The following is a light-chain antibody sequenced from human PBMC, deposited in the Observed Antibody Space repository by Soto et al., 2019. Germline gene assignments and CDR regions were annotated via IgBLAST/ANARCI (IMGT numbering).Light chain of an antibody. CDR3: QQYYSYLVT. J-gene: IGKJ2*01. CDR1: QGISRY. Sequence: AIQMTQSPSSLSASTGDRVTITCRASQGISRYLAWYQQKPGEAPKLLIYGASTLQAGVPSRFSGSGSGTDFSLIISCLQSDDFATYYCQQYYSYLVTFGQGTKLEV. CDR2: GAS. V-gene: IGKV1-8*01.